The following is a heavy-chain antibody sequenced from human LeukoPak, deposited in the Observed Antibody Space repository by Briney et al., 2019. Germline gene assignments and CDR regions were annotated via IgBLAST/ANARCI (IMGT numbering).Heavy chain of an antibody. CDR2: INPSGGST. CDR1: GYTFTSYY. CDR3: ARVGSGSYYIYYYYYYMDV. Sequence: ASVKVSCKASGYTFTSYYMHWVRQAPGQGLEWMGIINPSGGSTSYAQKFQGRVTMTRDMSTSTVYMELSSLRSEDTAVYYCARVGSGSYYIYYYYYYMDVWGKGTTVTISS. V-gene: IGHV1-46*01. D-gene: IGHD3-10*01. J-gene: IGHJ6*03.